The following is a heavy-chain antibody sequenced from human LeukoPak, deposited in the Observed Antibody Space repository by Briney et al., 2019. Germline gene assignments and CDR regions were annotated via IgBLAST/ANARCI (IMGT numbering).Heavy chain of an antibody. CDR3: AKDTSYSSGWYFQH. CDR2: ISGSGGST. Sequence: TGGSLRLSCAASGFTFSTYWMSWVRQAPGKGLEWVSAISGSGGSTYYADSVKGRFTISRDNSKNTLYLQMNSLRAEDTAVYYCAKDTSYSSGWYFQHWGQGTLVTVSS. CDR1: GFTFSTYW. V-gene: IGHV3-23*01. D-gene: IGHD6-19*01. J-gene: IGHJ1*01.